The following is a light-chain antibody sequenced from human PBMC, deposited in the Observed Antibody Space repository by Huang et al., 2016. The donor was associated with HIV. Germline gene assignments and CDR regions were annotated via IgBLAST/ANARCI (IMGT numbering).Light chain of an antibody. V-gene: IGKV1-5*03. J-gene: IGKJ1*01. Sequence: DIQMTRSPSTLSAFVGARLTTTCRASQNISSWLAWYQQKPGKAPRLLIYEISSLESGVPSSVSGSGSGTEFTLTISSLQPDDIGTYYCQYGETFGQGSKVEVK. CDR1: QNISSW. CDR2: EIS. CDR3: QYGET.